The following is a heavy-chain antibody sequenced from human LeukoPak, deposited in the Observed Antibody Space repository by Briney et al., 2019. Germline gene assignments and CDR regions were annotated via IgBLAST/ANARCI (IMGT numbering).Heavy chain of an antibody. CDR1: GYIFRNYD. J-gene: IGHJ3*01. CDR3: TRDAVVGTGIAFDV. Sequence: ASVKVSCKASGYIFRNYDIYWVRQAPGQRLKWLGWIIVGNGNTKYSQKFQGRVTITSDTSASTAYMELSSLSSEDTAVYYCTRDAVVGTGIAFDVWGQGTLVTVSS. D-gene: IGHD1-26*01. CDR2: IIVGNGNT. V-gene: IGHV1-3*01.